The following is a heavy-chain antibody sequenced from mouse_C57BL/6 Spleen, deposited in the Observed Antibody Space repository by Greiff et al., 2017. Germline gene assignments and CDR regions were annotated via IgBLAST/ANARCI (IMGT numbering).Heavy chain of an antibody. Sequence: QVQLQESGAELARPGASVKMSCKASGYTFTSYGISWVKQRTGQGLEWIGEIYPRSGNTYYNEKFKGKATLTADKSSSTAYMELRSLTSADSAVYFCARTHYDCDAPMDYWGQGTSVTVSS. J-gene: IGHJ4*01. V-gene: IGHV1-81*01. CDR3: ARTHYDCDAPMDY. CDR2: IYPRSGNT. CDR1: GYTFTSYG. D-gene: IGHD2-4*01.